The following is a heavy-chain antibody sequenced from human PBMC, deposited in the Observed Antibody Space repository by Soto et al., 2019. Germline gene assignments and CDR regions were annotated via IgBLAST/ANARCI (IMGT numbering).Heavy chain of an antibody. CDR3: ARDRGDYDFWSGTASYYYYGMDV. J-gene: IGHJ6*02. D-gene: IGHD3-3*01. CDR2: INPNSGGT. Sequence: QVQLVQSGAEVKKPGASVKVSCKASGYTFTGYYMHWVRQAPGQGLEWMGWINPNSGGTNYAQKFQGWVTMTRDTSISTAYMELSRLRSDDTAVYYCARDRGDYDFWSGTASYYYYGMDVWGQGTTVTVSS. V-gene: IGHV1-2*04. CDR1: GYTFTGYY.